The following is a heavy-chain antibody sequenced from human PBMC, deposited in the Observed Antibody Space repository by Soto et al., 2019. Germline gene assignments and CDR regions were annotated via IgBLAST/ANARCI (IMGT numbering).Heavy chain of an antibody. Sequence: ASVKVSCKASGYTFTGYYMHWVRQAPGQGLEWMGWINPNSGGTNYAQKFQGRVTMTRDTSISTAYMELSRLRVDDTAIYYCAKSFCSSSSCFFVWVDPWGPGTLVTVSS. CDR3: AKSFCSSSSCFFVWVDP. CDR2: INPNSGGT. D-gene: IGHD6-19*01. CDR1: GYTFTGYY. V-gene: IGHV1-2*02. J-gene: IGHJ5*02.